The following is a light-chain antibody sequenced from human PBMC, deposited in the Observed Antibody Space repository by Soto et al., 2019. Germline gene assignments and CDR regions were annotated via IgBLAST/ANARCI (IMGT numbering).Light chain of an antibody. CDR2: WAS. CDR1: QTVLYSSNNKNH. Sequence: DIVMTQSPDSLAVSLGERATINCRSSQTVLYSSNNKNHLAWYQQKPGQPPKQLIYWASTRESGVPDRFSGSGSGTDFTLTISSFQAEDVAVYYCQQYYTTPYTFGQGTKLEI. J-gene: IGKJ2*01. CDR3: QQYYTTPYT. V-gene: IGKV4-1*01.